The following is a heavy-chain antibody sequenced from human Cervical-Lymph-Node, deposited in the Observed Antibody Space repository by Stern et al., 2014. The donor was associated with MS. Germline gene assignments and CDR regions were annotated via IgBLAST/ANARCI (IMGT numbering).Heavy chain of an antibody. CDR1: GSTLTELS. D-gene: IGHD1-14*01. V-gene: IGHV1-24*01. Sequence: VQLEESGAEVKKPGASVKVSCKVSGSTLTELSMHWVRQAPEKGLEWMGGFDPAYGETVYAQKFRGRVSMTEDTSTDTAYMELTSLRSEDTAVYYCATDLEYNTKCVWGQGTVVTVSS. CDR2: FDPAYGET. CDR3: ATDLEYNTKCV. J-gene: IGHJ1*01.